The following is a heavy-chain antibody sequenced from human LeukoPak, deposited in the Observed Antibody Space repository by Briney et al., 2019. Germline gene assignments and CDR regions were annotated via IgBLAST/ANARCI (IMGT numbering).Heavy chain of an antibody. Sequence: SETLSLTCTVSGGSISSSSSYWGWIRQPPGKGLEWIGSIYHSGSRYYNPSLKSRVTVSVDTSKNHFSLKLSSVTAADTAVYYCARHSGTYLGFYADLDLWGQGTMVTVSS. CDR1: GGSISSSSSY. CDR2: IYHSGSR. D-gene: IGHD2/OR15-2a*01. CDR3: ARHSGTYLGFYADLDL. J-gene: IGHJ3*01. V-gene: IGHV4-39*01.